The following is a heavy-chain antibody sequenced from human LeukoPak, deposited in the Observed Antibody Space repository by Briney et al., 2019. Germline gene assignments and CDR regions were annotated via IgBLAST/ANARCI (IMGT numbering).Heavy chain of an antibody. CDR2: INHSGST. J-gene: IGHJ4*02. Sequence: SETLSLACAVYGGSFSGCYWSWIRQPPGKGLEWIGEINHSGSTNYNPSLKSRVTISVDTSKNQFSLKLSSVTAADTAVYYCARGLRIQLWRTIDYWGQGTLVTVSS. CDR1: GGSFSGCY. V-gene: IGHV4-34*01. D-gene: IGHD5-18*01. CDR3: ARGLRIQLWRTIDY.